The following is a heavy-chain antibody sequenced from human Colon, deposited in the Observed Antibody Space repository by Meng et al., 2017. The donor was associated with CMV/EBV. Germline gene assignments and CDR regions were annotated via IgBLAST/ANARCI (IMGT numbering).Heavy chain of an antibody. J-gene: IGHJ3*02. V-gene: IGHV3-7*01. CDR3: ARDPFIKAFDI. CDR1: GFNFDNAW. Sequence: GESLKISCEASGFNFDNAWMTWVRQAPGRGLELVAHIKEDGSEKYFVGSVKGRFTISRDNAKNSLYLQMNSLRAEDTAVYYCARDPFIKAFDIWGQGTMVTVSS. CDR2: IKEDGSEK.